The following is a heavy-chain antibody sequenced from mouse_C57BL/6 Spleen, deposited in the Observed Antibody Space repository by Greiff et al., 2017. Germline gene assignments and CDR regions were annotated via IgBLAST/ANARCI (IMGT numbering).Heavy chain of an antibody. V-gene: IGHV1-55*01. J-gene: IGHJ1*03. CDR1: GYTFTSYW. Sequence: VQLQQSGAELVKPGASVKMSCKASGYTFTSYWITWVKQRPGQGLEWIGDIYPGSGSTNYNEKFKSKATLTGDTSSSTAYMQLNSRTSDDSAVYYCARDLRSSSGYFDVWGTGTTVTVSS. CDR2: IYPGSGST. D-gene: IGHD1-1*01. CDR3: ARDLRSSSGYFDV.